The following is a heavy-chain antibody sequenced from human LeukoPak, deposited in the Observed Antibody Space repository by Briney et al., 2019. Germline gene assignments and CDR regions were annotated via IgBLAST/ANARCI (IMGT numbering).Heavy chain of an antibody. Sequence: PSETRSLTCTVSGGSISSGGYYWSWIRQPPGKGLEWIGYIYYSGSTYYNPSLKSRVTISVDTSKNQFSLKLSSVTAADTAVYYCARDLLNEGNHLDYWGQGTLVTVSS. J-gene: IGHJ4*02. CDR2: IYYSGST. D-gene: IGHD4-23*01. CDR1: GGSISSGGYY. V-gene: IGHV4-30-4*01. CDR3: ARDLLNEGNHLDY.